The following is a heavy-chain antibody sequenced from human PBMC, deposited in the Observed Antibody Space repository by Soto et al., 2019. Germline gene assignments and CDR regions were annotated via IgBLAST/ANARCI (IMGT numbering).Heavy chain of an antibody. D-gene: IGHD3-10*01. CDR1: GYTFTSYA. CDR2: INAGNGNT. CDR3: ARSIVTYYGSGSYYNDY. J-gene: IGHJ4*02. V-gene: IGHV1-3*01. Sequence: GASVKVSCKASGYTFTSYAMHWVRQAPGQRLEWMGWINAGNGNTKYSQKFQGRVTITRDTSASTAYMELSSLRSEDTAVYYCARSIVTYYGSGSYYNDYWGQGTLVTVSS.